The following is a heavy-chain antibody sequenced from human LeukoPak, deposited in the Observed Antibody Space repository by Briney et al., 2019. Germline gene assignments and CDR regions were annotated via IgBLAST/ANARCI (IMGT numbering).Heavy chain of an antibody. CDR1: GFAFSTFP. V-gene: IGHV3-23*01. Sequence: TGGSLRLSCVASGFAFSTFPMSWVRQAPGRGLEWITSIGASGASPFYADSVKGRFTISRDISKNTLYLQMNSLRVEDMAIYYCAKGGIEKFGMVPDWFDPWGQGTLVTASS. CDR3: AKGGIEKFGMVPDWFDP. J-gene: IGHJ5*02. CDR2: IGASGASP. D-gene: IGHD3-3*01.